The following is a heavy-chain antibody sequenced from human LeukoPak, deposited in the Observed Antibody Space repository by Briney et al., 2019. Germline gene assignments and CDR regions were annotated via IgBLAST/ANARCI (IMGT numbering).Heavy chain of an antibody. V-gene: IGHV1-18*01. CDR3: TTGRPSRYADWLATHNWFDP. CDR1: GYTFTSYG. D-gene: IGHD3-9*01. Sequence: ASVTVSCTASGYTFTSYGISWVRQAPGQGLEWMGWISAYNGNTNYAQNFQGRVTMTEDTSTDTAYMELSSLRSEDTAVYYCTTGRPSRYADWLATHNWFDPWGQGTLVTVSS. CDR2: ISAYNGNT. J-gene: IGHJ5*02.